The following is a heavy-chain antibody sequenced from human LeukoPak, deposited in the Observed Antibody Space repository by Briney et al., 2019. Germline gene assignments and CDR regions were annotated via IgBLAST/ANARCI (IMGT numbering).Heavy chain of an antibody. V-gene: IGHV3-23*01. CDR3: AKDVQRFSSSWYYFDS. Sequence: GGSLRLSCAASGFTFSSYAMSWVRQAPAKGLEWLSGIGVSGATTYYADSVKGRFTISRDNSKNTLHLQMNSLRGEDTAVYYCAKDVQRFSSSWYYFDSWGQGTLVTVSS. J-gene: IGHJ4*02. CDR2: IGVSGATT. D-gene: IGHD6-13*01. CDR1: GFTFSSYA.